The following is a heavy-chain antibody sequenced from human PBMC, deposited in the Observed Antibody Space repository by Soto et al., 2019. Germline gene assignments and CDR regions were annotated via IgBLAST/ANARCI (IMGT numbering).Heavy chain of an antibody. CDR3: ARKAFITMVRGPSFDYGMDV. J-gene: IGHJ6*02. D-gene: IGHD3-10*01. V-gene: IGHV4-39*01. Sequence: PSETLSLTCTVSGGSISSSSYYWGWIRQPPGKGLEWIGSIYYSGSTYYNPSLKSRVTISVDTSKNQFSLKLSSVTAADTAVYYCARKAFITMVRGPSFDYGMDVWGQGTTVTVSS. CDR2: IYYSGST. CDR1: GGSISSSSYY.